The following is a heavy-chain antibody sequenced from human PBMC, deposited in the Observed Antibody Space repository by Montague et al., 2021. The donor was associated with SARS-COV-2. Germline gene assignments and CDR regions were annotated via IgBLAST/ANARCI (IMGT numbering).Heavy chain of an antibody. Sequence: PALVKPTQTLTLTCTFSGFSLSTSEVGVGWIRQPPGKAPEFLALIYGDDDNRYKPSLKSRLTITKVTSKNQVVLTVTNVDPVDTATYCCAHFGILRYFDPWGQGTLVTVSS. J-gene: IGHJ5*02. D-gene: IGHD3-9*01. CDR2: IYGDDDN. V-gene: IGHV2-5*02. CDR1: GFSLSTSEVG. CDR3: AHFGILRYFDP.